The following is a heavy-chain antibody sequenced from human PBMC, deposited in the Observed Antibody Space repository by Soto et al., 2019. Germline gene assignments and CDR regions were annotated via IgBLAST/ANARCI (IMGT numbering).Heavy chain of an antibody. D-gene: IGHD2-21*02. J-gene: IGHJ6*02. CDR2: IYWDDDK. CDR3: AHSRCGGDCLPSSSSHYYYGMDV. CDR1: GFSLSTGGVG. Sequence: QITLKESGPSLVKPTQTLTLTCTFSGFSLSTGGVGVGWIRQPPGKALEWLALIYWDDDKRYSPSLRSRLTVTKATSYIQVVLTLTNIDPVDTAPYYCAHSRCGGDCLPSSSSHYYYGMDVWGQGTPVTVSS. V-gene: IGHV2-5*02.